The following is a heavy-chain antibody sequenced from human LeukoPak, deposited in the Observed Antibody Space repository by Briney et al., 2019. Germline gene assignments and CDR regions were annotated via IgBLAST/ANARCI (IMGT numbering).Heavy chain of an antibody. CDR2: ISGSGSNT. J-gene: IGHJ4*02. Sequence: PGGSLRLSCAASGFTFSSYAMSGVREARGRGLEWVSAISGSGSNTYYADSVKGRFTISRDNSKNPLSLQMDSLRAEDTAVYYCARTAMGDFVRFPNDYWGQGTLVTVSS. D-gene: IGHD2-21*02. CDR1: GFTFSSYA. V-gene: IGHV3-23*01. CDR3: ARTAMGDFVRFPNDY.